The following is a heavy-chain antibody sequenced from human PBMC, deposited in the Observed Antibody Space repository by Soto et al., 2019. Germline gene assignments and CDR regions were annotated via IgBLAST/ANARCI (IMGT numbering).Heavy chain of an antibody. Sequence: EVQLVESGGGLIQPGGSLRLSCAASGLPISNAWMNWVRQAPGKGLEWVGGIKTKSEGGPTDYAAAVKGRFTVSRDDSKNTLYLQMNSLKTEDTAVYYCTTGSVEGVWGQGTTVTVSS. J-gene: IGHJ6*02. D-gene: IGHD2-15*01. CDR3: TTGSVEGV. CDR2: IKTKSEGGPT. CDR1: GLPISNAW. V-gene: IGHV3-15*07.